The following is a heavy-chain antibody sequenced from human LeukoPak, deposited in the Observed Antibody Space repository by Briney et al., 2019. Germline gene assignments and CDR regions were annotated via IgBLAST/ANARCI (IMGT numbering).Heavy chain of an antibody. CDR1: GGSISSYY. D-gene: IGHD1-26*01. CDR3: ARDLGPRYSGSFDALDI. CDR2: IYYSGST. Sequence: SETLSLTCNVSGGSISSYYWNWIRQPPGKGLEWIGYIYYSGSTNYNPSLKSRVTISVDTSKNQFSLKLSSVTAADTAVYYCARDLGPRYSGSFDALDIWGQGTMVIVSS. V-gene: IGHV4-59*01. J-gene: IGHJ3*02.